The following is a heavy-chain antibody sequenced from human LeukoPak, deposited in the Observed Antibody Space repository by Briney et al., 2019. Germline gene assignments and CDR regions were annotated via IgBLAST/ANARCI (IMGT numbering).Heavy chain of an antibody. CDR3: ARGTMTGDY. D-gene: IGHD3-22*01. CDR2: INSDGSST. V-gene: IGHV3-74*01. CDR1: GFTFDDYA. J-gene: IGHJ4*02. Sequence: GRSLRLSCAASGFTFDDYAMHWVRQAPGKGLVWVSRINSDGSSTSYADSVKGRFTISRDNAKNTLYLQMNSLRAEDTAVYYCARGTMTGDYWGQGTLVTVSS.